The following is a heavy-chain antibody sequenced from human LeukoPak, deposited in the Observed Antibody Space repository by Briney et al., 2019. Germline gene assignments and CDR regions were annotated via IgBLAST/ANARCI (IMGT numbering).Heavy chain of an antibody. CDR1: GGTFSSYA. CDR2: IIPIFGIA. J-gene: IGHJ4*02. V-gene: IGHV1-69*04. Sequence: SVKVSCKASGGTFSSYAISWVRQAPGRGLEWTGRIIPIFGIANYAQKFQGRVTITADKSTSTAYMELSSLRSEDTAVYYCARDSNSLFDYWGQGTLVTVSS. CDR3: ARDSNSLFDY. D-gene: IGHD5-24*01.